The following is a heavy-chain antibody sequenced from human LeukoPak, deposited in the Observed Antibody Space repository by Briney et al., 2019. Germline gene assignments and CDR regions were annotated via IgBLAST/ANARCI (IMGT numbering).Heavy chain of an antibody. D-gene: IGHD3-10*01. CDR3: TREDSEAFDI. Sequence: GSLRLSCAASGFTFSTYTMNWVRQAPGKGLEWVSSMSTSGRYIYYADSVKGRFTISRDNAKNSLYLQMNSLTAEDTALYYCTREDSEAFDIWRQGTMVTVSS. J-gene: IGHJ3*02. V-gene: IGHV3-21*01. CDR1: GFTFSTYT. CDR2: MSTSGRYI.